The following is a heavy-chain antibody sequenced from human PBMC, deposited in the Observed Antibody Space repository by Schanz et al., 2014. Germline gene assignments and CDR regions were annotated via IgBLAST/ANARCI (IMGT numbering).Heavy chain of an antibody. D-gene: IGHD2-15*01. CDR1: GFTFSDHY. Sequence: EVQLVESGGGLVKPGGSLRLSCAASGFTFSDHYMNWVRQAPGKGLEWVSSISSSGSYIYYADSVKGRFTISRDNSKNTLYLQMNTLRAEDTAVYYCARDRGYCSGGSCLTFDYWGQGTLVTVSS. CDR2: ISSSGSYI. J-gene: IGHJ4*02. V-gene: IGHV3-21*01. CDR3: ARDRGYCSGGSCLTFDY.